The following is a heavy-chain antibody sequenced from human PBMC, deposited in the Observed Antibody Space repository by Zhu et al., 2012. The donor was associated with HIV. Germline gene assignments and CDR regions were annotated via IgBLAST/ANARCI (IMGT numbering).Heavy chain of an antibody. Sequence: QVQLQESGPGLVQPSGTLSLTCAVSGASVSSSNWWSWVRQTPGKGLEWIGERYQSGDSYYNPSLKSRVIISIDKSKNQFSLKVNSVTAADTGIYFXARSRVTAPWYYFDYWGRESVVHRLL. CDR2: RYQSGDS. V-gene: IGHV4-4*02. CDR3: ARSRVTAPWYYFDY. J-gene: IGHJ4*02. CDR1: GASVSSSNW. D-gene: IGHD2-21*02.